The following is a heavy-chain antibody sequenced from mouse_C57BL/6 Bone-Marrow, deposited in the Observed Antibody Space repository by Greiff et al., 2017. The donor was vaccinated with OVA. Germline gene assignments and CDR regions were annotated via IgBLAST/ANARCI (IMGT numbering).Heavy chain of an antibody. CDR1: GYTFTSSW. D-gene: IGHD1-1*01. CDR3: ARNYYGSSWYFDV. V-gene: IGHV1-52*01. Sequence: QVQLQQPGAELVRPGSSVKLSCKASGYTFTSSWMHWLKQRPIQGLEWIGNIDPSDSETPYNQKFKDKATLTVDKSSSTAYMQLSSLTSEDSAVYYCARNYYGSSWYFDVWGTGTTVTVSS. J-gene: IGHJ1*03. CDR2: IDPSDSET.